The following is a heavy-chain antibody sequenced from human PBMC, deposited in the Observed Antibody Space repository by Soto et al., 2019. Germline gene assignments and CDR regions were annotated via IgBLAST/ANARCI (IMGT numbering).Heavy chain of an antibody. J-gene: IGHJ4*02. CDR2: INPSGGST. CDR3: ASLSYYYDSSGGLDY. V-gene: IGHV1-46*01. CDR1: GYTFTSYY. D-gene: IGHD3-22*01. Sequence: ASVKVSCKASGYTFTSYYMHWVRQAPGQGLEWMGIINPSGGSTSYAQKYQGRVTMTRDTSTSTVYMELSSLRSEDTAVYYCASLSYYYDSSGGLDYWGQGTLVTVSS.